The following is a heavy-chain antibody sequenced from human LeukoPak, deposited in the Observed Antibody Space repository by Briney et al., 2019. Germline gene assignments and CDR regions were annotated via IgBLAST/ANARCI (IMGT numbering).Heavy chain of an antibody. CDR2: TYYRSKWYN. J-gene: IGHJ3*02. V-gene: IGHV6-1*01. CDR1: GDSVSSNSAA. D-gene: IGHD6-19*01. CDR3: AVAFGGYSSGEDPPAAFDI. Sequence: PSQTLSLTCDISGDSVSSNSAAWNWIRQSPSRGLEWLVRTYYRSKWYNDYAVSVKSRITINPDTSKNQFSLQLNSVTPEDTAVYYCAVAFGGYSSGEDPPAAFDIWGQGTMVTVSS.